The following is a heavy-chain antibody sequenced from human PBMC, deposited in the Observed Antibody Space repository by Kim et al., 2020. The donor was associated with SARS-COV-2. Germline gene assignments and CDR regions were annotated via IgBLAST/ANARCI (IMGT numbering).Heavy chain of an antibody. Sequence: DSVKGRFTISRDNAKNSLYLQMNSLRAEDTAVYYCAREGLAVTPAPWFDPWGQGTLVTVSS. CDR3: AREGLAVTPAPWFDP. D-gene: IGHD4-17*01. J-gene: IGHJ5*02. V-gene: IGHV3-11*04.